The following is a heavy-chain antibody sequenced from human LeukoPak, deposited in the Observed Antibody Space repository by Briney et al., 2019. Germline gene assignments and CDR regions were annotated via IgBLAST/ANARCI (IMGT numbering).Heavy chain of an antibody. CDR2: INHSGST. J-gene: IGHJ6*03. CDR3: AREKDSSQRSMYMDV. D-gene: IGHD3-22*01. V-gene: IGHV4-34*01. CDR1: GGSFSGYY. Sequence: SETLSLTCAVYGGSFSGYYWSWIRQPPGKGLEWIGEINHSGSTYYNPSLKSRVTISVDTSKNQFSLKLSSVTAADTAVYYCAREKDSSQRSMYMDVWGKGTTVTISS.